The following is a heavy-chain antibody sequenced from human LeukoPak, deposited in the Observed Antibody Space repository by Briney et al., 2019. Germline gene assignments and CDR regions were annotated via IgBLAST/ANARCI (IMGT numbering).Heavy chain of an antibody. J-gene: IGHJ4*02. Sequence: SVKVSCKASGGTFSSYAISWVRQAPGQGLEWMGGIIPIFGTANYAQKFQGRVTITADESTSTAYMELSSLRSEDTAVYYCARDSGLSGSYLKFDYFDYWGQGTLVTVSS. V-gene: IGHV1-69*13. CDR1: GGTFSSYA. CDR3: ARDSGLSGSYLKFDYFDY. D-gene: IGHD1-26*01. CDR2: IIPIFGTA.